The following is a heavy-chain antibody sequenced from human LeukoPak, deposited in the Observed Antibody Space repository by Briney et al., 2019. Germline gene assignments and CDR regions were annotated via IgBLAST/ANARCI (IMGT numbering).Heavy chain of an antibody. V-gene: IGHV4-59*11. D-gene: IGHD5-12*01. J-gene: IGHJ5*02. CDR3: ASGQGWLTDH. Sequence: PSETLSLTCTVSGGSIRNHYCNWIRQSPGKELEWIGYVHYSRGTSYNPSLKSRVTISLDTSKNQFFLQLSSVTAADTAVYHCASGQGWLTDHWGRGTLVAVSS. CDR1: GGSIRNHY. CDR2: VHYSRGT.